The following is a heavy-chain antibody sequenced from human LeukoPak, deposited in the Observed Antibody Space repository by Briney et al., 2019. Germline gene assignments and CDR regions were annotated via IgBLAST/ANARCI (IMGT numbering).Heavy chain of an antibody. CDR2: IWYDGSNK. D-gene: IGHD5-12*01. Sequence: GGSLRLSCAASGFSFTTYGMHWVRQAPGKGLEWVALIWYDGSNKYYADSVKGRFTISRDNPKNTLYLQMNSLRAEDTAVYYCAKDLGSGYVRGGYFDYWGQGTLVTVSS. CDR3: AKDLGSGYVRGGYFDY. V-gene: IGHV3-33*06. CDR1: GFSFTTYG. J-gene: IGHJ4*02.